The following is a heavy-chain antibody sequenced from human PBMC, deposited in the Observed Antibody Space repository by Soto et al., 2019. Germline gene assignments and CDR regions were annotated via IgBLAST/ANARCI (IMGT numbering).Heavy chain of an antibody. CDR3: ARELRGCSWNDVDVRWFAP. V-gene: IGHV3-21*01. D-gene: IGHD1-20*01. CDR1: GFTFSSYS. J-gene: IGHJ5*02. Sequence: EVQLVESGGGLVKPGGSLRLSCAASGFTFSSYSMNWVRQAPGKGLEWVSSISSSSSYIYYADSVKGRFTISRDNAKNXLXXQMSDLRAEDTAVYYCARELRGCSWNDVDVRWFAPWGQGTLVTVSS. CDR2: ISSSSSYI.